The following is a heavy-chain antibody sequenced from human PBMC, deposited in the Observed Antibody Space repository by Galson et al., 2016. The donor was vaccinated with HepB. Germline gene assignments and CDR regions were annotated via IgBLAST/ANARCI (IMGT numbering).Heavy chain of an antibody. D-gene: IGHD2-8*02. CDR3: ARDSTYSDTGGGVDF. Sequence: SLRLSCAASGFTFSDYYMTWIRQAPGKGLEWISYISGSSSHIEVADSVKGRFTISRDNSKNSLYLRMNSLRAEDTAVYYCARDSTYSDTGGGVDFWGQGTLVTVSS. CDR1: GFTFSDYY. V-gene: IGHV3-11*06. CDR2: ISGSSSHI. J-gene: IGHJ4*02.